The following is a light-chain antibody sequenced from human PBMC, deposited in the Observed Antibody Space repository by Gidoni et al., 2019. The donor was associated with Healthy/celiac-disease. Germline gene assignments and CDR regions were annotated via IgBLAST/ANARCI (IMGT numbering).Light chain of an antibody. CDR2: EGS. J-gene: IGLJ2*01. V-gene: IGLV2-23*01. Sequence: QAALTQPASVSRSPGQSITISCTGTSSDVGSYHLVSWYQQRPGKAPKLMIYEGSKGPSVVSTRFSCSKSGNAASLTISGLQAEDDSDYYCCSYAGSSTLVFGGGTKLTVL. CDR1: SSDVGSYHL. CDR3: CSYAGSSTLV.